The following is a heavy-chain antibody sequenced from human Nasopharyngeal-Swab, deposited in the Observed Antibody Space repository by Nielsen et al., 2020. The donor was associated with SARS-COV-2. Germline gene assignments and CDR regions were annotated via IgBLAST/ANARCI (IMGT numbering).Heavy chain of an antibody. CDR3: AKDMGNYYGSTRMDV. CDR2: INWNSGSP. V-gene: IGHV3-9*01. Sequence: GGSLRLSCAASGFTFSSHSMNWVRQAPGKGLEWVSGINWNSGSPGYADSVKGRFTISRDNAKNTLYLQMNSLRPEDTALYYCAKDMGNYYGSTRMDVWGQGTTVTVSS. CDR1: GFTFSSHS. J-gene: IGHJ6*02. D-gene: IGHD3-10*01.